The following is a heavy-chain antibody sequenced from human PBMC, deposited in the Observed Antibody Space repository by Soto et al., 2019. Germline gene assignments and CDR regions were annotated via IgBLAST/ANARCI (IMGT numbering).Heavy chain of an antibody. J-gene: IGHJ4*02. Sequence: SVKVSCKASGFTFTSSAVQWVRQARGRRLEWIGWIVVGSGNTNYAQKFQERVTITRDMSTSTAYMELSSLRSEDTAVYYCATPTTVTTNPPFDYWGQGTLVTVAS. CDR1: GFTFTSSA. CDR3: ATPTTVTTNPPFDY. V-gene: IGHV1-58*01. D-gene: IGHD4-17*01. CDR2: IVVGSGNT.